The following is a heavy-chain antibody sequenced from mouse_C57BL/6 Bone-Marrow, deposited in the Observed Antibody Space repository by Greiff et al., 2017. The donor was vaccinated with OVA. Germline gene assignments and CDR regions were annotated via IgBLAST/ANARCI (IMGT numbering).Heavy chain of an antibody. Sequence: QVQLQQPGAELVKPGASVKVSCKASGYTFTSYWMHWVKQRPGQGLEWIGVINPNYGTTSYNQKFKGKATLTVDQSSSTAYMQLNSLTSEDSAVYYCARPYSNYGFAYWGQGTLVTVSA. CDR2: INPNYGTT. CDR3: ARPYSNYGFAY. J-gene: IGHJ3*01. D-gene: IGHD2-5*01. CDR1: GYTFTSYW. V-gene: IGHV1-74*01.